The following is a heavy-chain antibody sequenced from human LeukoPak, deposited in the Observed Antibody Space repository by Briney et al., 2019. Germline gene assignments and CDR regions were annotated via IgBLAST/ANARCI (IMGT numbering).Heavy chain of an antibody. CDR3: ARDWCSGGRCFSSFDF. CDR1: GFTFSSYG. CDR2: IWYDGSNK. D-gene: IGHD2-15*01. Sequence: GGSLRLSCAASGFTFSSYGIHWVRQAPGKGLEWVAVIWYDGSNKYYADSVKGRFTISRDNSKNTLSLQMNSLRAEDTAVYYCARDWCSGGRCFSSFDFWGQGTLVTVFS. J-gene: IGHJ4*02. V-gene: IGHV3-33*01.